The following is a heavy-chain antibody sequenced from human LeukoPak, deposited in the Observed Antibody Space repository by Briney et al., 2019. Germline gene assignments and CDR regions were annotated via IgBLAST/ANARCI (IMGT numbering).Heavy chain of an antibody. V-gene: IGHV3-7*01. CDR1: GFTFSSYW. J-gene: IGHJ6*03. CDR2: IKQDGSEK. CDR3: AKKGGVATGLYYYMDV. Sequence: PGGSLRLSCAASGFTFSSYWMSWVRQAPGKGLEWVANIKQDGSEKYYVDSVKGRFTISRDNAKNSLYLQMNSLRAEDTAVYYCAKKGGVATGLYYYMDVWGKGTTVTVSS. D-gene: IGHD4-23*01.